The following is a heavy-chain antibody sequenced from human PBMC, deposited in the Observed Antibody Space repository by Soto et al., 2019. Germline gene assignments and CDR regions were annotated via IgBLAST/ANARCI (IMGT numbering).Heavy chain of an antibody. Sequence: ASVKVSCKASGYTFTGYYMHWVRQAPGQGLEWMGRINPNSGGTNYAQKFQGRVTMTRDTSISTAYMELSRLRSDDTAVYYCARVIEAKLQYYYGMDVWGQGTTVTVSS. V-gene: IGHV1-2*06. CDR2: INPNSGGT. J-gene: IGHJ6*02. CDR1: GYTFTGYY. CDR3: ARVIEAKLQYYYGMDV. D-gene: IGHD1-26*01.